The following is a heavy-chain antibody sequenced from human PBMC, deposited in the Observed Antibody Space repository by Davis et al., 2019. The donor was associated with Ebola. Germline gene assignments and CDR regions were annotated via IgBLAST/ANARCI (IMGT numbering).Heavy chain of an antibody. Sequence: PGGSLRLSCKGSGYTFSTLWIGWVRQMPGKGLECMGIIYPGDSDTKYSPSFQGQVTFSADKSISTAYLQWSSLKASDTAMYYCARFTLISGIRFGAFDIWGQGTMVTVSS. CDR3: ARFTLISGIRFGAFDI. V-gene: IGHV5-51*01. CDR1: GYTFSTLW. CDR2: IYPGDSDT. D-gene: IGHD1-20*01. J-gene: IGHJ3*02.